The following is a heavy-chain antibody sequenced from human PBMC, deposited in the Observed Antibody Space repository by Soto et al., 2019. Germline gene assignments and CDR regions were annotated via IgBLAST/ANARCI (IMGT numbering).Heavy chain of an antibody. V-gene: IGHV1-46*01. J-gene: IGHJ4*02. Sequence: ASVKVSCTASGYSLTSYYMHWVRRAPGQGLEWMGITNPSDGSTNYARKFQGRVTITSDTSTSTVYMEMASLRSEDTAMYYCARSYVTSRPIDFWGQGALGTVS. CDR1: GYSLTSYY. CDR3: ARSYVTSRPIDF. CDR2: TNPSDGST. D-gene: IGHD3-10*02.